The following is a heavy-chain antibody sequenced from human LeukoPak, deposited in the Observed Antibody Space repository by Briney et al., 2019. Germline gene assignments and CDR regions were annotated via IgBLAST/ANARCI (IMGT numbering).Heavy chain of an antibody. J-gene: IGHJ5*02. CDR3: ARARNGTIGTKSNRWLDP. CDR1: GFTVTTNY. V-gene: IGHV3-66*02. CDR2: IYAGGET. D-gene: IGHD1-1*01. Sequence: GGSQRLSCAASGFTVTTNYMTWVRQAPGKGLEWVSHIYAGGETFYADSVKGRFTVSRDKSSNTLYLQMNSLSAEDTAIDYCARARNGTIGTKSNRWLDPWGQGILVTVAS.